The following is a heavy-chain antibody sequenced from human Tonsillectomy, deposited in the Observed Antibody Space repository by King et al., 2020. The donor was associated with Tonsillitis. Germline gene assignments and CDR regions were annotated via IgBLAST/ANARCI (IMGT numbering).Heavy chain of an antibody. J-gene: IGHJ1*01. D-gene: IGHD4/OR15-4a*01. V-gene: IGHV3-33*05. CDR1: GFTFSSYG. Sequence: VQLVESGGGVVQPGRSLRLSCAASGFTFSSYGMHWVRQAPGMGLEWVAVISYDGSNKYYADSVKGRFTISRDNSKNTLYLQMNSLRAEDTAVYYCARDGLRDMNFQHWGQGTLVTVSS. CDR2: ISYDGSNK. CDR3: ARDGLRDMNFQH.